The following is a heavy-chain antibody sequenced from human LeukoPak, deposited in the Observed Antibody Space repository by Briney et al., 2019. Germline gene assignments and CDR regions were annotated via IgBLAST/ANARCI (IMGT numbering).Heavy chain of an antibody. V-gene: IGHV1-8*01. CDR1: GYTFTSYD. D-gene: IGHD6-13*01. Sequence: GASVKVSCKASGYTFTSYDINWVPQATGQGLECMGWMNPNSGNTGYAQKFQGRVTMTRNPSISTAYMELSSLRSEDTAVYYCARSESYSSSWWGNYYYYYMDVWGKGTTVTVSS. CDR3: ARSESYSSSWWGNYYYYYMDV. CDR2: MNPNSGNT. J-gene: IGHJ6*03.